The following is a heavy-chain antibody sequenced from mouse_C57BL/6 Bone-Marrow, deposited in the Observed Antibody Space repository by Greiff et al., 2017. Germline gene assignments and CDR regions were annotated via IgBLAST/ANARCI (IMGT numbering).Heavy chain of an antibody. Sequence: QVQLQQSGAELVKPGASVKLSCKASGYTFTSYWMHWVKQRPGQGLEWIGMIHPKSGSTNYNEKFKSKATLTADKSSSTAYMQLSSLTSEDSAVYYCARWRGDYDGDYWGQGTTLTVSS. V-gene: IGHV1-64*01. D-gene: IGHD2-4*01. J-gene: IGHJ2*01. CDR3: ARWRGDYDGDY. CDR1: GYTFTSYW. CDR2: IHPKSGST.